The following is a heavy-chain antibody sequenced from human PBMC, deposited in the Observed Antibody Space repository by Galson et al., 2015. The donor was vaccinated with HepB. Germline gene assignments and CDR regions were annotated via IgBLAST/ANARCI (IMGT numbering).Heavy chain of an antibody. D-gene: IGHD2-15*01. V-gene: IGHV3-64*01. J-gene: IGHJ4*02. Sequence: SLRLSCAASGFTFSSYAMHWVRQAPGKELAYVSAINTNGGSTNYASSVKGRFTISRDNSKNTLYLQMGSLRAEDMAVYYCARLYCSGGSCYFDYWGQGTLVTVSS. CDR1: GFTFSSYA. CDR2: INTNGGST. CDR3: ARLYCSGGSCYFDY.